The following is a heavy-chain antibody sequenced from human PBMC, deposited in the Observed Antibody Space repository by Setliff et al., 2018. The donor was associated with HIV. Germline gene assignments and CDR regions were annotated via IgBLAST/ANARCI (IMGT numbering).Heavy chain of an antibody. J-gene: IGHJ5*02. CDR2: IYHTGKT. CDR3: AKEGNSVDNWLDP. D-gene: IGHD1-26*01. V-gene: IGHV4-34*09. Sequence: CAVYGESFSGYYWSWIRQHPGGGLEWIGYIYHTGKTYYNPSLQSRIIMSLDMSQNQFSLKLSSVTAADTAVYYCAKEGNSVDNWLDPWGPGTLVTVSS. CDR1: GESFSGYY.